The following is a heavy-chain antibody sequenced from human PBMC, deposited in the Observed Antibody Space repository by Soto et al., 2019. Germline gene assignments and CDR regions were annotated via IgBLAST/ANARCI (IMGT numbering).Heavy chain of an antibody. CDR1: GGSISSGGYS. V-gene: IGHV4-30-2*03. CDR3: ATQEVGGSYVYTFDP. Sequence: SETLSLTCTVSGGSISSGGYSWSWIRQPPGKGLEWIGYIYYSGSTYYNPSLKSRVTISVDTSKNQFSLKLSSVTAADTAVYYCATQEVGGSYVYTFDPWGQGTLVTVSS. J-gene: IGHJ5*02. CDR2: IYYSGST. D-gene: IGHD1-26*01.